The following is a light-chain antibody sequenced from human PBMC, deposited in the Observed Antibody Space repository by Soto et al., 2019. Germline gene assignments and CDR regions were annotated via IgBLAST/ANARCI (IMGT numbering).Light chain of an antibody. CDR3: QQLSTYPST. CDR1: QGIGSY. V-gene: IGKV1-9*01. J-gene: IGKJ4*01. Sequence: IQLTQSPSSLSASVRDRVTITCRASQGIGSYLAWYQQKKGEAPKLLIFAASTLQSGVPSRFSGSVYGTDFNLTISSLQAEDFATYYCQQLSTYPSTFGGGTKVDIK. CDR2: AAS.